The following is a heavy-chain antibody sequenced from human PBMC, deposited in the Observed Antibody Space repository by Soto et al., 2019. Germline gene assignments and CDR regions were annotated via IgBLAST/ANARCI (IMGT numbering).Heavy chain of an antibody. CDR2: IIPIFGTA. J-gene: IGHJ4*02. CDR1: GGTFSSYA. CDR3: ARNNFGVVIGPFDY. D-gene: IGHD3-3*01. V-gene: IGHV1-69*13. Sequence: SVKVSCKASGGTFSSYAISWVRQAPGQGLEWMGGIIPIFGTANYAQKFQGRVTITADESTSTAYMELSSLRSEDTAVYYCARNNFGVVIGPFDYGGQGTLGTVSS.